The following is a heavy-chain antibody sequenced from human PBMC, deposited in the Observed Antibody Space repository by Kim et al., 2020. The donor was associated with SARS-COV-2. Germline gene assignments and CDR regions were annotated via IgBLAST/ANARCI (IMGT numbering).Heavy chain of an antibody. CDR1: GFTFSSYS. J-gene: IGHJ6*03. D-gene: IGHD2-2*01. Sequence: GGSLRLSCAASGFTFSSYSMNWVRQAPGKGLECVSSISSSSSYIYYADSVKGRFTISRDNAKNSLYLQMNSLRAEDTAVYYCASLTPPEYQLLYYMDVWGKGTTVTVSS. V-gene: IGHV3-21*01. CDR2: ISSSSSYI. CDR3: ASLTPPEYQLLYYMDV.